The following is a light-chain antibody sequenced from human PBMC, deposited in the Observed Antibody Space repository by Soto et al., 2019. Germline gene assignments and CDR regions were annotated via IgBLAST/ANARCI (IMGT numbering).Light chain of an antibody. Sequence: QSVLTQPPSVSGAPGQRVTISCTGTSSNIGAGYDVYWYQQLPGTAPKLLIYGNRNRPSGVPDRFSGSKSGTSASLAITGLQAEDEADYYCQSYDSSLSGLWVFGGGTKLTVL. CDR2: GNR. CDR1: SSNIGAGYD. J-gene: IGLJ3*02. CDR3: QSYDSSLSGLWV. V-gene: IGLV1-40*01.